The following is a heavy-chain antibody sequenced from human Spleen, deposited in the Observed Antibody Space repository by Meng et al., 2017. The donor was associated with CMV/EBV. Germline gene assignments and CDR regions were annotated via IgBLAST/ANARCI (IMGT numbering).Heavy chain of an antibody. V-gene: IGHV1-18*01. CDR1: FTFTTYA. Sequence: FTFTTYAFTWVRQAPGPGLEWMRWLTIYNDETGSAQKFQERFTMTKDTPTNTVYMELRSLKSDDTAIYYCARYPKYYYEGTGFVDDWGQGTLVTVSS. CDR2: LTIYNDET. D-gene: IGHD3-22*01. CDR3: ARYPKYYYEGTGFVDD. J-gene: IGHJ4*02.